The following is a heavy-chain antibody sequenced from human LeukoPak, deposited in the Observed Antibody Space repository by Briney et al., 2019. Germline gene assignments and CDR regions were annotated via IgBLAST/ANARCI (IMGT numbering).Heavy chain of an antibody. CDR1: GFTVNTAW. CDR2: VSDGGTT. J-gene: IGHJ4*02. V-gene: IGHV3-15*01. Sequence: PGGSLRLSCAASGFTVNTAWMSWVRQAPGKGLEWVVRVSDGGTTEYAAPVKGRFTISRDDSKNTLYLQMSGLKSEDTGVYYCTTDNVRGVWGQGTLVTVSS. CDR3: TTDNVRGV. D-gene: IGHD3-10*01.